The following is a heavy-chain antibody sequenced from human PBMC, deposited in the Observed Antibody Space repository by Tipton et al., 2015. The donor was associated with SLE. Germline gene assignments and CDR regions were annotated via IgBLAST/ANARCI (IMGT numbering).Heavy chain of an antibody. V-gene: IGHV4-59*08. J-gene: IGHJ4*02. CDR2: ISNGGGT. CDR1: GGSISSNY. D-gene: IGHD6-6*01. Sequence: TLSLTCSVSGGSISSNYWIWIRQPPGKGLDWIGYISNGGGTNYNPSLKSRVTISVDTAKNQFSLRLNSVTAADTAVYYCARLVPSSSGSAFDYWGQGTLVTVSS. CDR3: ARLVPSSSGSAFDY.